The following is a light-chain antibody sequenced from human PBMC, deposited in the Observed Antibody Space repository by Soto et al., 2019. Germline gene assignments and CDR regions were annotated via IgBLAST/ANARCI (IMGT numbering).Light chain of an antibody. Sequence: QSVLTQPASVSGSPGESITISCTGTSRDIGYYNYVSWYQHYPGKAPKLLIYDVSARPSGVSNRFSGSKSGNTASLTISGLQAEDEAEYYCSSSTSIDTRVFGGGTKLTVL. J-gene: IGLJ2*01. CDR3: SSSTSIDTRV. CDR1: SRDIGYYNY. CDR2: DVS. V-gene: IGLV2-14*03.